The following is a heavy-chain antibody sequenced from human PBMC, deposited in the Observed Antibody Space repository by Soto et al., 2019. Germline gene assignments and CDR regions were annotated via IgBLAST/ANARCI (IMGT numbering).Heavy chain of an antibody. CDR2: IYTGGST. D-gene: IGHD6-13*01. CDR1: GGSISSYY. Sequence: SETLSLTCTVSGGSISSYYWSWIRQPAGKGLEWIGRIYTGGSTNYNPSLKSRVTMSVDTSKNQFSLKLSSVTAADTAVYYCARDEAAAGSWYFDYWGQGTLVTVSS. CDR3: ARDEAAAGSWYFDY. V-gene: IGHV4-4*07. J-gene: IGHJ4*02.